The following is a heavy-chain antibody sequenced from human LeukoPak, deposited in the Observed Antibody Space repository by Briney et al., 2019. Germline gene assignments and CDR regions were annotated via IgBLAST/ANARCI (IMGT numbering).Heavy chain of an antibody. CDR1: GGSISSYY. D-gene: IGHD3-10*01. J-gene: IGHJ5*02. CDR3: ARGGYYGLGNDFRFDP. Sequence: SETLSLTCTVSGGSISSYYWSWIRQPAGKGLEWIGRIYTSGSTNYNPSLKSRATMSVDTSKNQFSLKLSSVTAADTAVYYCARGGYYGLGNDFRFDPWGQGTLVTVSS. CDR2: IYTSGST. V-gene: IGHV4-4*07.